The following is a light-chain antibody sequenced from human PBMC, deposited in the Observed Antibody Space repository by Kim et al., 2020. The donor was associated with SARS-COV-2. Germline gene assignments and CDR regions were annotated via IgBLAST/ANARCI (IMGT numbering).Light chain of an antibody. V-gene: IGKV3-20*01. CDR1: QSVSSRN. Sequence: LSPGERNTHSCRASQSVSSRNLAWYQQKPGQAPRLLIYGTSTRATGIPDRFSGSGSGTDFTLTISRLEPEDFAVYYCQQYGRSSYTFGQGTKLEI. CDR2: GTS. CDR3: QQYGRSSYT. J-gene: IGKJ2*01.